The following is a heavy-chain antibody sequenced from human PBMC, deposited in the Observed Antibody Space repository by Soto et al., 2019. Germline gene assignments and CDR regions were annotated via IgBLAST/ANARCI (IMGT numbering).Heavy chain of an antibody. Sequence: GGSLRLSCAGSGFTFSNYGLHWVRQAPGKGLEWVAVISYDGSHKYYADSVKGRFTISRDNSNNMLYLQMDSLRAEDTAVYYCTRSEFYRFAYWAQGIPVTVSS. J-gene: IGHJ4*02. V-gene: IGHV3-30*03. CDR3: TRSEFYRFAY. CDR2: ISYDGSHK. CDR1: GFTFSNYG.